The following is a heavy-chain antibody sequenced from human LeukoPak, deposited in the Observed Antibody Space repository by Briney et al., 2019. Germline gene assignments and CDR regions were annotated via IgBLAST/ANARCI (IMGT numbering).Heavy chain of an antibody. CDR3: ARAGPPAFDP. CDR2: ISYSGSTT. Sequence: GGSLRLSCAASGFTFTNFEMNWVRQAPGKGLEWVSYISYSGSTTSYADSVKGRFTISRDNAKNSLYLQMNSLRAENRAVYYCARAGPPAFDPWGQGTLVTVSS. J-gene: IGHJ5*02. CDR1: GFTFTNFE. V-gene: IGHV3-48*03.